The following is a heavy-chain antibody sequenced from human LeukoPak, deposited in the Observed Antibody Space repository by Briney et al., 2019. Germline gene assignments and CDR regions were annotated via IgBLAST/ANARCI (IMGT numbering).Heavy chain of an antibody. CDR2: ISGSGGST. V-gene: IGHV3-23*01. D-gene: IGHD4-17*01. CDR3: AKDQRADYGDYDY. Sequence: SGGSLRLSCAASGFTFSSYWMTWIRQAPGKGLEWVSAISGSGGSTYYADSVKGRFTISRDNSKNTLYLQMNSLRAEDTAVYYCAKDQRADYGDYDYWGQGTLVTVSS. CDR1: GFTFSSYW. J-gene: IGHJ4*02.